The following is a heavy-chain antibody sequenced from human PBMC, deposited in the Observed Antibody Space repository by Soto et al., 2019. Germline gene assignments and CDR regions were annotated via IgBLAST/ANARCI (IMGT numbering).Heavy chain of an antibody. CDR1: GFTFSSYA. CDR2: ISYDGSNK. Sequence: QVQLVESGGGVVQPGRSLRLSCAASGFTFSSYAMHWVRQAPGKGLEWVAVISYDGSNKYYADSMKGRFTISRDNSKNTLYLQMNSLRAEDTAVYYCARDAQQLGYIDYWGQGTLVTVSS. CDR3: ARDAQQLGYIDY. J-gene: IGHJ4*02. D-gene: IGHD6-13*01. V-gene: IGHV3-30-3*01.